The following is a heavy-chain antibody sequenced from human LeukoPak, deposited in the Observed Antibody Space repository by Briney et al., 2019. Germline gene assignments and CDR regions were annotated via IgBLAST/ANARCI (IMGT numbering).Heavy chain of an antibody. J-gene: IGHJ3*02. CDR2: IYYSGST. D-gene: IGHD3-22*01. CDR1: GGSISSYY. CDR3: ARRHYYDSSGPTFDAFDI. V-gene: IGHV4-59*08. Sequence: PSETLSLTCTVSGGSISSYYWSWIPQPPGKGLEWIGYIYYSGSTNYNPSLKSRVTISVDTSKTQFSLKLSSVTAADTAVYYCARRHYYDSSGPTFDAFDIWGQGTMVTVSS.